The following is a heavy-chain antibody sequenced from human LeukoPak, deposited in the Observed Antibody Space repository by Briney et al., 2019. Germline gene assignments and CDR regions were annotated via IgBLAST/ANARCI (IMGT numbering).Heavy chain of an antibody. D-gene: IGHD6-6*01. CDR3: ARLYSSYYFDY. V-gene: IGHV4-38-2*01. J-gene: IGHJ4*02. Sequence: PSETLSLTCGVSGYSITNGYYWAWIRQPPGKGLEWFAYIYHSGSAYYSPSLKSRVTISVDTSKNQFSLELSSVTAADTAVYYCARLYSSYYFDYWGQGTLVTVSS. CDR2: IYHSGSA. CDR1: GYSITNGYY.